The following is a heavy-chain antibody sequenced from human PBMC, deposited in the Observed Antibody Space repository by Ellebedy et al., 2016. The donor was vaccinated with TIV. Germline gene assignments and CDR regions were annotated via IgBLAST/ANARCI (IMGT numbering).Heavy chain of an antibody. D-gene: IGHD3-10*01. CDR1: GFTFSDFY. J-gene: IGHJ4*02. CDR2: ISGSGSTI. Sequence: GGSLRLSXAASGFTFSDFYMSWIRQAPGQGLEWVSYISGSGSTIYYADSVKGRFTISRDNAKNSLYLQMDSLRAEDTAVYYCAKEIGGGGSYWGQGTLVTVSS. V-gene: IGHV3-11*04. CDR3: AKEIGGGGSY.